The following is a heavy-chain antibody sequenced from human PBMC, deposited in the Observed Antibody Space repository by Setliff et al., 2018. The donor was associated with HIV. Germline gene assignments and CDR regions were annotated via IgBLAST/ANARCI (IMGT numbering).Heavy chain of an antibody. CDR1: GGTFNTYV. J-gene: IGHJ6*03. V-gene: IGHV1-69*05. D-gene: IGHD6-19*01. CDR2: IIPLFNTS. Sequence: SVKVSCKASGGTFNTYVISWVRQAPGQGLEWMGGIIPLFNTSNYAQKFQGRVTMTTDTSTSTAYLELRSLRSDDTAVYYCARGRSSGWYAGRSYYYYMDVWGKGTTVTVSS. CDR3: ARGRSSGWYAGRSYYYYMDV.